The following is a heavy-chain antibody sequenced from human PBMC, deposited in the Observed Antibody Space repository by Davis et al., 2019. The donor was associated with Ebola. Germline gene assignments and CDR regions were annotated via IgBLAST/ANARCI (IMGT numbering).Heavy chain of an antibody. CDR1: GFTFSSYS. CDR3: ARDFLLFHEAYFDY. CDR2: ISSSSIYI. J-gene: IGHJ4*02. V-gene: IGHV3-21*01. D-gene: IGHD2/OR15-2a*01. Sequence: GGSLRLSCAASGFTFSSYSMNWVRQAPGKGLEWVSSISSSSIYIYFADSVKGRFTISRDNAKNSLYLQMNSLRAEDTAVYYCARDFLLFHEAYFDYWGQGTLVTVSS.